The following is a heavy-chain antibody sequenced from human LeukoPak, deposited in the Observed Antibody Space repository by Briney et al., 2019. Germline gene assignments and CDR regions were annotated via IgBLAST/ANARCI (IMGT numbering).Heavy chain of an antibody. J-gene: IGHJ2*01. Sequence: GGSLRLSCATSAFPFSAYDMHWVRQAPGKGLEWVSAFGSAGDTYYPGAVKGRFTISRDYAKNSLFLQMNSLRAGDTAVYFCVRGALPGDNWYFDLWGRGTLVTVSS. V-gene: IGHV3-13*01. CDR1: AFPFSAYD. CDR3: VRGALPGDNWYFDL. CDR2: FGSAGDT.